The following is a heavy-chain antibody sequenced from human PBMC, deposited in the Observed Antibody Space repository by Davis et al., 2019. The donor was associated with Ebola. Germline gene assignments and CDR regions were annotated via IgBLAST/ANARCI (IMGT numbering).Heavy chain of an antibody. V-gene: IGHV3-73*01. CDR3: TSTVGGNSDY. J-gene: IGHJ4*02. Sequence: GESLKISCAASGFTFSCSAMHWVRQASGKGLELVGRIRSKANSYATAYAASVKGRFTISRDDSKNTAYLQMNSLKTEDTAVYYCTSTVGGNSDYWGQGTLVTVSS. CDR2: IRSKANSYAT. CDR1: GFTFSCSA. D-gene: IGHD4-23*01.